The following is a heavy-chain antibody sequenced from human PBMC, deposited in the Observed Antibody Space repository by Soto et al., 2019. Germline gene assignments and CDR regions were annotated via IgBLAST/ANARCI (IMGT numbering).Heavy chain of an antibody. CDR1: GFTFSSYA. Sequence: GGSLRLSCAVSGFTFSSYAMSWVRQAPGKGLEWVSAINNSGGSTYYADSVKGRFTISRDNSKNTLYLQMNSLRAEDTAVYYCAKFSYNSSGYLFDYWGQGTLVTVSS. CDR3: AKFSYNSSGYLFDY. V-gene: IGHV3-23*01. CDR2: INNSGGST. J-gene: IGHJ4*02. D-gene: IGHD3-22*01.